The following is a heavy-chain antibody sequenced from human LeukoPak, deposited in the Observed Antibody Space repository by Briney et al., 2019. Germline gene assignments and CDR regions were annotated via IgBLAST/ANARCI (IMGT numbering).Heavy chain of an antibody. J-gene: IGHJ3*02. CDR1: GGSISSGSDY. CDR3: ASGYGDAFDI. D-gene: IGHD3-22*01. Sequence: SHTLSLTCTLSGGSISSGSDYGSWIRQPAGKGLEWIGRIYTSGSTNYNPCVKSRVPISVDTSKNQFSLKLSSVTAADTAVYYCASGYGDAFDIWGQGTMVTVSS. CDR2: IYTSGST. V-gene: IGHV4-61*02.